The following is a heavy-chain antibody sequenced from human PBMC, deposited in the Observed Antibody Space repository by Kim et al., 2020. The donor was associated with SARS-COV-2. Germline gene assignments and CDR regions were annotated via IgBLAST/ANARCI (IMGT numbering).Heavy chain of an antibody. J-gene: IGHJ4*02. D-gene: IGHD3-9*01. CDR1: GFTFSSYW. CDR3: ARDGGWYDILTGYYETPFDY. Sequence: GGSLRLSCAASGFTFSSYWMSWVRQAPGKGLEWVANIKQDGSEKYYVDSVKGRFTISRDNAKNSLYLQMNSLRAEDTAVYYCARDGGWYDILTGYYETPFDYWGQGTLVTVSS. V-gene: IGHV3-7*01. CDR2: IKQDGSEK.